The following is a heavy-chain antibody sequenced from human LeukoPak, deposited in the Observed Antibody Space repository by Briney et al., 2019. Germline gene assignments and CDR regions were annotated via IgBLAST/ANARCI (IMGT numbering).Heavy chain of an antibody. CDR3: AKDRSCANDICHGDFDY. Sequence: GGSPRLSCAASGFTFSSYAVSWVRQAPGKGLEWVSSISGSGGSTYSADSVKGRFTISRDNSKNTLYLQMNSLRAEDTALYYCAKDRSCANDICHGDFDYWGQGTLVTVSS. V-gene: IGHV3-23*01. J-gene: IGHJ4*02. CDR1: GFTFSSYA. CDR2: ISGSGGST. D-gene: IGHD2-8*01.